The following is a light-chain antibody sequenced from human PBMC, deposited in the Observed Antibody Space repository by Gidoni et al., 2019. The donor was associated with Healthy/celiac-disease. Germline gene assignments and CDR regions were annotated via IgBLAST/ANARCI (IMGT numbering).Light chain of an antibody. Sequence: DIVMTQSPDPLAVSLGERATINCKSSQSVLYSSNNKNYLAWYQQKPGQPPKLLIYWASTRESGVPDRFSGSGSGTDFTLTISSLQAEDVAVYYCQQYCSTPVYTFGQXTKLEIK. CDR1: QSVLYSSNNKNY. CDR2: WAS. V-gene: IGKV4-1*01. J-gene: IGKJ2*01. CDR3: QQYCSTPVYT.